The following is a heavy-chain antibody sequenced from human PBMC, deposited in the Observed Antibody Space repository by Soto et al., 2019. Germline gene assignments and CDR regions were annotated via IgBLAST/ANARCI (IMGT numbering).Heavy chain of an antibody. D-gene: IGHD2-15*01. CDR1: GFSLSTSGVG. Sequence: SGPTLVNPTQTLTLTCTFSGFSLSTSGVGVGWIRQPPGKALEWLALIYWDDDKRYSPSLKSRLTITKDTSKNQVVLTITNMDPVDTATYYCAHIDFIGGSCYPKRYYYYYYMDVWGKGTTVTVSS. V-gene: IGHV2-5*02. CDR3: AHIDFIGGSCYPKRYYYYYYMDV. J-gene: IGHJ6*03. CDR2: IYWDDDK.